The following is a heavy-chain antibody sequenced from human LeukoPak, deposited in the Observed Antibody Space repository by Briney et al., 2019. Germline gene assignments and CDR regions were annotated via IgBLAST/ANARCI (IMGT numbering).Heavy chain of an antibody. Sequence: LRLSRGASGLTGSSSYMSWVREAPGKRLEWVSVIYSGGSTYYADSVKGRFTISRDNSKNTLYLQMNSLRAEDTAVYYCTRGYCSGGSCYSVYFDCWGQGTLVTVFS. CDR3: TRGYCSGGSCYSVYFDC. V-gene: IGHV3-66*01. CDR1: GLTGSSSY. D-gene: IGHD2-15*01. CDR2: IYSGGST. J-gene: IGHJ4*02.